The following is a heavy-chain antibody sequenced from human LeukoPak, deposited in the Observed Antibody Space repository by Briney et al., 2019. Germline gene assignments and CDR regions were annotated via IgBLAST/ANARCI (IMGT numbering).Heavy chain of an antibody. Sequence: PGGSLGLSCAASGFTFSSYAMSWVRQAPGKGLEWVSAISGSGGSTYYADSVKGRFTISRDNSKNTLYLQMNSLRAEDTAVYYCAKDLHYCSGGSCYSGWFDPWGQGTLVTVSS. CDR1: GFTFSSYA. D-gene: IGHD2-15*01. J-gene: IGHJ5*02. V-gene: IGHV3-23*01. CDR2: ISGSGGST. CDR3: AKDLHYCSGGSCYSGWFDP.